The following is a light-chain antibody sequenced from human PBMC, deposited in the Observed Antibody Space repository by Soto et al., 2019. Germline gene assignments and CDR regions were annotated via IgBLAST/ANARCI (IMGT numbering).Light chain of an antibody. CDR2: GAS. Sequence: VMTHSPSTLSVALGERPTITYRASQSLRSSLAWYQQKPGQAPRLLIYGASTRATGIPARFSGSGSGTEFTITISSLQSEYFEVYLCAQYNIWPQRFGQGTKVDIK. V-gene: IGKV3-15*01. CDR3: AQYNIWPQR. J-gene: IGKJ1*01. CDR1: QSLRSS.